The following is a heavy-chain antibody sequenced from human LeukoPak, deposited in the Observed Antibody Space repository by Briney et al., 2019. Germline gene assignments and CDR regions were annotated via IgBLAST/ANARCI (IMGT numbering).Heavy chain of an antibody. CDR1: GFTFSSYA. CDR2: ISGSGGST. V-gene: IGHV3-23*01. J-gene: IGHJ6*02. D-gene: IGHD6-19*01. CDR3: AKVRRSNSGSLYYYGMDV. Sequence: GGSLRLSCAASGFTFSSYAMSWVRQAPGKGLEWVSAISGSGGSTYYADSVKGRFTISRDNSKNTLYLQMNSLRAEDTAVYYCAKVRRSNSGSLYYYGMDVWGQGTTVTVSS.